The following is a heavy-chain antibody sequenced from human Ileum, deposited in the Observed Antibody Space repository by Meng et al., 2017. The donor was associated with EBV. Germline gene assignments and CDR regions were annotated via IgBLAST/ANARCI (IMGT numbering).Heavy chain of an antibody. D-gene: IGHD1-26*01. Sequence: QVQLQGAGPGLVKPSDPLSLTCAVSGYSISTTNWWGWIRQPPGKGLEWIGHIYYSGTTYNNPSLKSRVTMSIDPSKNQFSLKLSSVTAVDTAVYYCARNSESGSYIDYWGLGTLVTVSS. V-gene: IGHV4-28*01. J-gene: IGHJ4*02. CDR3: ARNSESGSYIDY. CDR1: GYSISTTNW. CDR2: IYYSGTT.